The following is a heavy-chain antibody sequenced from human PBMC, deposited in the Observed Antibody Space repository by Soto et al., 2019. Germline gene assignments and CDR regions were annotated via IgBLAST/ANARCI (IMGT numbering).Heavy chain of an antibody. Sequence: PSETLSLTCTVSGGSISSYYWSWIRQPPGKGLEWIGYIYYSGSTNYNPSLKSRVTISVDTSKNQFSLKLSSVTAADTAVYYCARDYFDSYYYGMDVWGQGTTVTVSS. V-gene: IGHV4-59*01. J-gene: IGHJ6*02. CDR2: IYYSGST. D-gene: IGHD3-9*01. CDR3: ARDYFDSYYYGMDV. CDR1: GGSISSYY.